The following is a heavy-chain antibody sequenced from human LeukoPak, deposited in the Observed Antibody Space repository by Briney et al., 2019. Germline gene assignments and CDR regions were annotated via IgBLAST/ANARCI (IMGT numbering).Heavy chain of an antibody. Sequence: GRSLRLSCAACGFTFSSYGMHWVRQAPGKGLEWVAVIWYDGSNKYYADSVKGRFTISRDNSKNTLYLQMNSLRAEDTAVYYCARDRGRHVYGGNGPRFDPWGQGTLVTVSS. CDR1: GFTFSSYG. CDR3: ARDRGRHVYGGNGPRFDP. V-gene: IGHV3-33*01. CDR2: IWYDGSNK. J-gene: IGHJ5*02. D-gene: IGHD4-23*01.